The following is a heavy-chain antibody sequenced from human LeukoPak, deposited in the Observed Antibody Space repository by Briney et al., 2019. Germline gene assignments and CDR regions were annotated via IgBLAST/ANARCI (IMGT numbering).Heavy chain of an antibody. V-gene: IGHV4-4*07. CDR2: IYTSGST. Sequence: SETLSRTCTVSGGSISSYYWSWIRQPAGKGLEWIGRIYTSGSTNYNPSLKSRVTMSVDTSKNQFSLKLSSVTAADTAVYYCARATTFYGSGMDYFDYWGQGTLVTVSS. CDR1: GGSISSYY. D-gene: IGHD3-10*01. J-gene: IGHJ4*02. CDR3: ARATTFYGSGMDYFDY.